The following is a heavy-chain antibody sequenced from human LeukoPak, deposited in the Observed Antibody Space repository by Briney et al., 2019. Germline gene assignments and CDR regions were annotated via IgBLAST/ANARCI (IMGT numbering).Heavy chain of an antibody. V-gene: IGHV3-74*01. J-gene: IGHJ4*02. CDR3: ARAMIVVSNQFDY. D-gene: IGHD3-22*01. CDR2: INSDGSST. Sequence: GGSLRLSCAASGFTFSSYWMHWVRQAPGKGLVWVSRINSDGSSTSYADSVKGRFTISRDNAKNTLYLQMNSLRAEDTAVYYCARAMIVVSNQFDYWGQGTLVTVSS. CDR1: GFTFSSYW.